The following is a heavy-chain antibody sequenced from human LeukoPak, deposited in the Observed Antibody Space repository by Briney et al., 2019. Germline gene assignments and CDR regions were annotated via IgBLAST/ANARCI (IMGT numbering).Heavy chain of an antibody. J-gene: IGHJ6*03. CDR3: AKDARLSSMAAVRMDV. D-gene: IGHD6-13*01. CDR2: ISSSGGST. Sequence: GGSLRLSCAASGFTFSTYAMSWVRQAPGKGLEWVSAISSSGGSTYYADSVKGLFTISRDNSKNTLYLQMNSLRAEGTAVYYCAKDARLSSMAAVRMDVWGKGTTVTVSS. CDR1: GFTFSTYA. V-gene: IGHV3-23*01.